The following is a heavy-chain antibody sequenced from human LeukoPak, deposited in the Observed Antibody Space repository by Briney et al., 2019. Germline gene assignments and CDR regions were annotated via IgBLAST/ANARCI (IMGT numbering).Heavy chain of an antibody. V-gene: IGHV4-4*07. CDR3: ARLGYSVSWTDC. CDR2: IYTSGST. CDR1: GGSIITSYY. Sequence: SETLSLTCTVSGGSIITSYYWSWIRQPAGKGLEYIGRIYTSGSTSYNPSLKSRVTMSLDTSKNQFSLRLSSVTAADMAVYFCARLGYSVSWTDCWGQGTLVTVSS. D-gene: IGHD6-13*01. J-gene: IGHJ4*02.